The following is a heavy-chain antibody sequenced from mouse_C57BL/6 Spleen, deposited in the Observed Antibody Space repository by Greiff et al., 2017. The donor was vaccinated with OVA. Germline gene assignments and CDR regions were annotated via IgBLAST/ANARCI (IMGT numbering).Heavy chain of an antibody. Sequence: QVHVKQSGPELVKPGASVKLSCKASGYTFTSYDINWVKQRPGQGLEWIGWIYPRDGSTKYNEKFKGKATLTVDTSSSTAYMELHSLTSEDSAVYFCARGDYSNYDAMDYWGQGTSVTVSS. J-gene: IGHJ4*01. CDR2: IYPRDGST. CDR1: GYTFTSYD. CDR3: ARGDYSNYDAMDY. V-gene: IGHV1-85*01. D-gene: IGHD2-5*01.